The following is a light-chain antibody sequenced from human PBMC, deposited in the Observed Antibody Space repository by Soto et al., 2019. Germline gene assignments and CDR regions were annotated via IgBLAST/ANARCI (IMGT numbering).Light chain of an antibody. J-gene: IGKJ1*01. Sequence: EIVLTQSPGTLSLSPGERATLSCRASQSVSTNYLAWYQWKPGQAPRLLIYGASSRATDIPNRFSGSGSGTDFTLTITRLKAEDFAVYYCQQYGSSPPTFGQGTKVEIK. V-gene: IGKV3-20*01. CDR3: QQYGSSPPT. CDR2: GAS. CDR1: QSVSTNY.